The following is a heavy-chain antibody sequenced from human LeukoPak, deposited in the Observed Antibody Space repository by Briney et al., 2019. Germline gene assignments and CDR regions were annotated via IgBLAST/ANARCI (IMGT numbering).Heavy chain of an antibody. CDR1: GGSISPSY. J-gene: IGHJ6*01. D-gene: IGHD5-12*01. V-gene: IGHV4-59*01. CDR3: ARGPVATIGYGMDV. Sequence: PSETLSLTCTVSGGSISPSYWTWIRQPPGKGLEWIGHVSSSGTTNYNPPLKSRVTISVDTTKNQFSLKLNSVTAADTAVYYCARGPVATIGYGMDVWGQVTTVTVSS. CDR2: VSSSGTT.